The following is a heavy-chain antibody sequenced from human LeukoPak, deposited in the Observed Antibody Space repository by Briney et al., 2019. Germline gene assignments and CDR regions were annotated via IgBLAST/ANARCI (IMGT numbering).Heavy chain of an antibody. J-gene: IGHJ3*02. Sequence: AGGSLSLSYAASGFTFSNYAMIGVRPAPGKGLEGCSGISGSGYRTYCADSVKGRFTISRDNSKNTLYLQMNSLRAEDTAVYYCAKDFNHDNSGYPDAFDIWGKGTMVTVSS. V-gene: IGHV3-23*01. CDR2: ISGSGYRT. CDR3: AKDFNHDNSGYPDAFDI. D-gene: IGHD3-22*01. CDR1: GFTFSNYA.